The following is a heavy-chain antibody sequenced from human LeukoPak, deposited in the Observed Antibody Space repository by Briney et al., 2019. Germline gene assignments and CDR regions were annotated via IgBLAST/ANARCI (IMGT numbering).Heavy chain of an antibody. V-gene: IGHV1-8*01. CDR3: ATRHSSGWYADY. J-gene: IGHJ4*02. CDR2: MNSNSGNT. CDR1: VYTFTSYD. D-gene: IGHD6-19*01. Sequence: ASVKVSRKSSVYTFTSYDINWVPQATGQGLEWVGWMNSNSGNTGYAQKFQGRVTMTEDTSTDTAYMALSSLRSEDTAVYYCATRHSSGWYADYWGQGTLVTVSS.